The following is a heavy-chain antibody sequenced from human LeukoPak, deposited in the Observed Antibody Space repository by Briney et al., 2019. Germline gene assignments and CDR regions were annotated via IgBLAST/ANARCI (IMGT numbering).Heavy chain of an antibody. CDR1: GDSISSYS. J-gene: IGHJ4*02. CDR3: ARGQGSGSSWAFDY. V-gene: IGHV4-59*01. D-gene: IGHD1-26*01. CDR2: IHYSEST. Sequence: SETLSLSCSASGDSISSYSWSWIRQPPGKGLEWIGYIHYSESTTYNPSLKSRVTISADPSKHQLSLSLSSVTAADTAVYYCARGQGSGSSWAFDYWGQGTLVTVSS.